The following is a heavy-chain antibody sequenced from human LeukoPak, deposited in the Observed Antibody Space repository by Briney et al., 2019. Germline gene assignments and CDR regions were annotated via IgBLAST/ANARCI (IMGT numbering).Heavy chain of an antibody. Sequence: SVKVSCKASGGTFSSYAISWVRQAPGQGLEWMGGIIPIFGTANYAQKFQGRVTITTDESTSTAYMELSSLRDDDTAVYHCGKTTVGYSSGQKPAWPVDFWGQGTLVTASS. CDR1: GGTFSSYA. CDR2: IIPIFGTA. CDR3: GKTTVGYSSGQKPAWPVDF. J-gene: IGHJ4*02. V-gene: IGHV1-69*05. D-gene: IGHD5-18*01.